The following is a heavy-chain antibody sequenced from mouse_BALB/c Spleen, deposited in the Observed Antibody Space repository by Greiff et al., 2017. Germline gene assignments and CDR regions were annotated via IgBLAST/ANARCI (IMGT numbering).Heavy chain of an antibody. D-gene: IGHD4-1*01. CDR3: AGCALGRFAY. J-gene: IGHJ3*01. CDR2: TDARHSTP. V-gene: IGHV14-3*02. CDR1: GFNIKDTY. Sequence: EVQLQQSGAELLKPGASVKLSCTASGFNIKDTYMHWVKQRPYPALECMGSTDARHSTPKYDPKFQGKATITADTSSNTAYLQLSSLTSEDTAVYYCAGCALGRFAYWR.